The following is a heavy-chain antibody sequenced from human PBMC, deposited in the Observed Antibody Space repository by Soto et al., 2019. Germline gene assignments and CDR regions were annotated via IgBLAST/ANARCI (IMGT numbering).Heavy chain of an antibody. V-gene: IGHV3-30*04. J-gene: IGHJ4*02. D-gene: IGHD2-15*01. Sequence: QVQLVESGGGVVQPGGSLRLSCAASGFTFSNSAMHWVRQAPGKGLEWVSYISFDGNNIYYPDSVRGRFTISRDNYKNTLSLQLNSLRAEDTAVYYCAKGCVDDGNCFFFDYWGQGVLVSVSS. CDR3: AKGCVDDGNCFFFDY. CDR1: GFTFSNSA. CDR2: ISFDGNNI.